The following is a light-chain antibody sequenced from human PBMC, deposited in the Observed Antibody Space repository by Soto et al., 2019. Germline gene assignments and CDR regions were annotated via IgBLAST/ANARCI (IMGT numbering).Light chain of an antibody. Sequence: QSAVTQPRSVSGSPGQSVTISCTGSSSDVGGYNYVSWYQQHPGKAPKLMIYDVSKRPSGVPDRFSGSKSGNTASLTISGLQAEVESDYYCFSYAGSYTWVFGGGTKLTVL. V-gene: IGLV2-11*01. CDR1: SSDVGGYNY. J-gene: IGLJ3*02. CDR3: FSYAGSYTWV. CDR2: DVS.